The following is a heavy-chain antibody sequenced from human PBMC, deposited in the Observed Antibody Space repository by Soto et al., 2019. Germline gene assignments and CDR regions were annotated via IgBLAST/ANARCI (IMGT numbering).Heavy chain of an antibody. V-gene: IGHV1-18*04. D-gene: IGHD5-12*01. Sequence: ASVKVSCKASGYTFTGYGISWVRQAPGQGREWMGWISAYNGNTNYAQKLQGRVTMTTDTSTSTAYMELRSLRSDDTAVYYCARDRAHVDIVATGTYYYYGMDVWGQGXTVTVYS. J-gene: IGHJ6*02. CDR2: ISAYNGNT. CDR3: ARDRAHVDIVATGTYYYYGMDV. CDR1: GYTFTGYG.